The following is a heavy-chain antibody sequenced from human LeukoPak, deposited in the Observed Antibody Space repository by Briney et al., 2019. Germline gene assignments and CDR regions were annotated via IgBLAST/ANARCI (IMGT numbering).Heavy chain of an antibody. D-gene: IGHD2-2*01. CDR1: GFTFSDYY. J-gene: IGHJ1*01. Sequence: GGFLRLSCAASGFTFSDYYMNWVRQAPGKGLEWVSSISSSSTIYYSDSVTGRFTISRDNAKNSLYLQMNSLRAEDTAVYYCARAADIVVVPAAMQWYFQHWGQGTLVTVSS. CDR3: ARAADIVVVPAAMQWYFQH. CDR2: ISSSSTI. V-gene: IGHV3-69-1*01.